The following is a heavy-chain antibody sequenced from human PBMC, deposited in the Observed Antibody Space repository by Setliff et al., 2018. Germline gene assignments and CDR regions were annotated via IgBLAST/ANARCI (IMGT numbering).Heavy chain of an antibody. V-gene: IGHV4-4*08. CDR1: GGSISSYY. D-gene: IGHD5-18*01. CDR3: VRDRTAYSYGLDV. Sequence: PSETLSLTCTVSGGSISSYYWSWIRQPPGKGLEWIGYIYNSGSTNYNPSLKTRVTMSVDTSKNQFALNLKSVTAADTAVYYCVRDRTAYSYGLDVWGQGTTVTVSS. CDR2: IYNSGST. J-gene: IGHJ6*02.